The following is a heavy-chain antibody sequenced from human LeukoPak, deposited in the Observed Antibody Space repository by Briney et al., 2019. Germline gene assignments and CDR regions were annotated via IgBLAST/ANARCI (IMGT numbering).Heavy chain of an antibody. CDR2: IYGGGGT. V-gene: IGHV3-66*01. CDR3: ARERKSGSYYDY. D-gene: IGHD1-26*01. CDR1: GFTVSINY. J-gene: IGHJ4*02. Sequence: GGSLRVSCAASGFTVSINYMSWVRQAPGKGLEWVSVIYGGGGTYYADSVKGRFTISRDNSKNTLYLQMNSLRAEDTAVYYCARERKSGSYYDYWGQGTLVTVSS.